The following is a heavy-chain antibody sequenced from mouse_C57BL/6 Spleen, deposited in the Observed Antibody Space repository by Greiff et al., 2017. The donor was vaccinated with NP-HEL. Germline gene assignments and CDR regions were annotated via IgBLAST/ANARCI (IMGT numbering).Heavy chain of an antibody. J-gene: IGHJ2*01. CDR2: INPGSGGT. Sequence: QVQLKESGAELVRPGTSVKVSCKASGYAFTNYLIEWVKQRPGQGLEWIGVINPGSGGTNYNEKFKGKATLTADKSSSTAYMQLSSLTSEDSAVYFCARGGPVVARDYFDYWGQGTTLTVSS. V-gene: IGHV1-54*01. CDR1: GYAFTNYL. CDR3: ARGGPVVARDYFDY. D-gene: IGHD1-1*01.